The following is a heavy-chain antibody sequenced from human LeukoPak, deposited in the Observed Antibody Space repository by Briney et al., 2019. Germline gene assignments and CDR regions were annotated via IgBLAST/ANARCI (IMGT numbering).Heavy chain of an antibody. D-gene: IGHD2-2*01. V-gene: IGHV3-30-3*02. CDR1: GFTFSSYA. CDR2: ISYDGSNK. J-gene: IGHJ4*02. CDR3: AKRLEVVASIAAPSGH. Sequence: QPGRSLRLSCAASGFTFSSYAMHWVRQAPGKGLEWVAVISYDGSNKYYADSVKGRFTISRDNSKNTLYLQMNSLRAEDTAVYYCAKRLEVVASIAAPSGHWGQGTLVTVSS.